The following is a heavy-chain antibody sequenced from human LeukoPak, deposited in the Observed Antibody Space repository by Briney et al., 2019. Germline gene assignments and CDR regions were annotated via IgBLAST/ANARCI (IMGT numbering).Heavy chain of an antibody. CDR1: GFAFSIYW. J-gene: IGHJ4*02. CDR2: IDADGGQT. CDR3: ARDRRSSGWQYYFDY. D-gene: IGHD6-19*01. Sequence: GGSLRLSCAASGFAFSIYWMHWVRQVPGKGLVWVSRIDADGGQTFYADSVRGRFTISRDNAKNTLYLQMNSLRAEETAVYYCARDRRSSGWQYYFDYWGQGTLVTVSS. V-gene: IGHV3-74*01.